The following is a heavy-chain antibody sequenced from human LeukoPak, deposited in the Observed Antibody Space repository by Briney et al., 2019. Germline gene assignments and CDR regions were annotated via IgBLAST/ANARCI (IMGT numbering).Heavy chain of an antibody. Sequence: PETPSLTCAQHGGSSIGYYWCWIRPPPGKGRGWRGELKHSVSTNYNPSLKSRVTISVDTSKNQFSLKLSSVTAADTAVYYCARGSYCSSTSCYRRVATWSHFDYWGQGTLVTVSS. CDR1: GGSSIGYY. CDR3: ARGSYCSSTSCYRRVATWSHFDY. J-gene: IGHJ4*02. D-gene: IGHD2-2*01. CDR2: LKHSVST. V-gene: IGHV4-34*01.